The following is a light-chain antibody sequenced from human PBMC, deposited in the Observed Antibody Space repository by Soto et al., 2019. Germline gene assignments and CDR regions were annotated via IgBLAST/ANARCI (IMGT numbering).Light chain of an antibody. CDR1: QSLLHSNGYNY. CDR2: VGS. CDR3: RQALQTPWT. V-gene: IGKV2-28*01. Sequence: DIVMTQSPLFLPVTPGEPASISCRSSQSLLHSNGYNYLDWYLQKPGQSPQLLIYVGSTRASGGPEKFRGSGKRTGFNLRISRVEAEDGRNYYCRQALQTPWTFGQGTKVEVK. J-gene: IGKJ1*01.